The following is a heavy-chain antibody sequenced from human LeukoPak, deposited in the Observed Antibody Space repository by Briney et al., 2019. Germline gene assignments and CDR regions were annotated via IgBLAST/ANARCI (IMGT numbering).Heavy chain of an antibody. CDR3: ARDQSGKWELLTGWWFDP. CDR2: ISGYNGKT. D-gene: IGHD1-26*01. Sequence: ASAKVSCKASGYTFSKYSINWVRQAPGQGLEWMGWISGYNGKTNYAQKLQDRVTMTTDTSTSTAYMELRSLRSDDTAVYYCARDQSGKWELLTGWWFDPWGQGTLVTVSS. CDR1: GYTFSKYS. V-gene: IGHV1-18*01. J-gene: IGHJ5*02.